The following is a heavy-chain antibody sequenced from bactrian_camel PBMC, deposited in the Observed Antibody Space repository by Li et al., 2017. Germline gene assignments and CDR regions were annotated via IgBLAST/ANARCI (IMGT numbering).Heavy chain of an antibody. Sequence: HVQLVESGGGLVQPGGSLKLSCAASGFAFSSYYMSWVRQAPGKGLEWVSRIYSVGNTTYYADSVKGRFTMSRDNGENTVYLQMNSLKTEDTAMYYCGELGSGGYWGQGTQVTVS. J-gene: IGHJ6*01. CDR3: GELGSGGY. CDR2: IYSVGNTT. V-gene: IGHV3-2*01. CDR1: GFAFSSYY.